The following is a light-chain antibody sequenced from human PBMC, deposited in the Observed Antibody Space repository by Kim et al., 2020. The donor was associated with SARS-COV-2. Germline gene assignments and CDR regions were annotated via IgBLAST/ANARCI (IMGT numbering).Light chain of an antibody. Sequence: GQSITLSFTGTSGDVGGYNYVSWYQQHPGKAPKLMIYDVSNRPSGVSNRFSGSKSGNTASLTISGLQAEDEADYYCSSYTSSSTPLFGGGTQLTVL. V-gene: IGLV2-14*03. CDR1: SGDVGGYNY. CDR3: SSYTSSSTPL. J-gene: IGLJ3*02. CDR2: DVS.